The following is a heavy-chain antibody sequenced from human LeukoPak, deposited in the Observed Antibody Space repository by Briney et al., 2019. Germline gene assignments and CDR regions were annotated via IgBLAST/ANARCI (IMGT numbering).Heavy chain of an antibody. D-gene: IGHD3-22*01. V-gene: IGHV1-46*01. CDR3: ANHYDSSGLPSD. Sequence: VASVKVSCKASGYTFTGYYMYWVRQAPGQGLEWMGIINPSGGSTSYAQKFQGRVTMTRDMSTSTVYMELSSLRSEDTAVYYCANHYDSSGLPSDWGQGTLVTVSS. CDR2: INPSGGST. J-gene: IGHJ4*02. CDR1: GYTFTGYY.